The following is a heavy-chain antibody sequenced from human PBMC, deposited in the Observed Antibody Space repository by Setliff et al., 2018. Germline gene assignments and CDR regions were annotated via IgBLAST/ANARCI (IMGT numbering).Heavy chain of an antibody. J-gene: IGHJ3*02. CDR3: ARWHYYDNGATYSFDI. V-gene: IGHV4-34*01. CDR2: INHSGST. Sequence: SETLSLTCAVYGGSFSGYYWSWIRQPPGKGLEWIGEINHSGSTNYNTSLKSRATISIDTSKNEFSPKLTSVSAADTAVYYCARWHYYDNGATYSFDIWGQGTLVTVSS. CDR1: GGSFSGYY. D-gene: IGHD3-22*01.